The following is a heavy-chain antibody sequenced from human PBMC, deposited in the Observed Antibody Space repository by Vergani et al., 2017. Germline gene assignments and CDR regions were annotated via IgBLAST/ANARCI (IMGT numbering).Heavy chain of an antibody. CDR1: GGSLDLHSHT. Sequence: QAQLQESGPRLVKPSQTLSLTCSFSGGSLDLHSHTWGWIRQPAGEGLEWIGLIDVTGNSNFSPSLESRVTMSADTSRGRFSLNLRSVTTSDTAVYYCVRVLNTSYILGAFDIWGQGIKVTVSS. J-gene: IGHJ3*02. D-gene: IGHD2-21*01. V-gene: IGHV4-61*02. CDR3: VRVLNTSYILGAFDI. CDR2: IDVTGNS.